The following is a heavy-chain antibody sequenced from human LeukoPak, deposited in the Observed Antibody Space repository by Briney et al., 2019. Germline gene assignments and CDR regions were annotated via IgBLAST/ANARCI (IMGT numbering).Heavy chain of an antibody. CDR1: GYTFTGYY. Sequence: ASVKVSCKASGYTFTGYYMHWVRQAPGQGLEWMGWINPNSGVTNYAQKFQGRVTMARDTSISTAYMALSRLRSAATAVYYCARLRVSGSVWFDPWGQGTLVTVSS. CDR2: INPNSGVT. J-gene: IGHJ5*02. D-gene: IGHD6-6*01. CDR3: ARLRVSGSVWFDP. V-gene: IGHV1-2*02.